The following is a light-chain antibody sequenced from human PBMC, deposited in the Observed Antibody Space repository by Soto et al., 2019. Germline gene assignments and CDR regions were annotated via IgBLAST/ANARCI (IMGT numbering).Light chain of an antibody. Sequence: QSVLTQPPSASGTPGQRVTIFCSGSSSNIGTNTVIWYQQLPGAAPKLLIYSDNQRPSGVPDRFSGSKSGTSASLAISELQSEDEADYYCAAWDVSLVVFGGGTKLTVL. V-gene: IGLV1-44*01. CDR1: SSNIGTNT. CDR3: AAWDVSLVV. CDR2: SDN. J-gene: IGLJ2*01.